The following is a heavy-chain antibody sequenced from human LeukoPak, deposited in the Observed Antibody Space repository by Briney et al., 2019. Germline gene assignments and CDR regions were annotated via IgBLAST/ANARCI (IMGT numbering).Heavy chain of an antibody. CDR1: EYIFTDYY. CDR3: ARGGDNYDILTQ. V-gene: IGHV1-2*02. D-gene: IGHD3-9*01. J-gene: IGHJ4*02. CDR2: INPHSGGT. Sequence: ASMKVSCKASEYIFTDYYIHWVRQAPGQGLEWMGWINPHSGGTNYAQKFQDRVTMTGDMSISTAYMELSRLISDDTAIYYCARGGDNYDILTQWGQGTLVTVSS.